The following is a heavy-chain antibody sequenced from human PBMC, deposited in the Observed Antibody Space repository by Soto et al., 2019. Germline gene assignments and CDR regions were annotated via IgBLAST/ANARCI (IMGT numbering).Heavy chain of an antibody. J-gene: IGHJ4*02. CDR1: GFSLTTSGVG. D-gene: IGHD3-3*01. Sequence: QITLNQSGPTVVTPAETLTLTCTFSGFSLTTSGVGVGWIRQSPGKAPEWLALIYWDDDKRYSASLKSRLTITKDTSKNEVVLTMASVDPADTATYSCAHRILRTVFGLVTTTAIYFHFWGQGTPVVVSS. CDR2: IYWDDDK. V-gene: IGHV2-5*02. CDR3: AHRILRTVFGLVTTTAIYFHF.